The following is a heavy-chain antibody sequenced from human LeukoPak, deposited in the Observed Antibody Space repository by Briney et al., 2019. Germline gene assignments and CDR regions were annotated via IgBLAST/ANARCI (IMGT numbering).Heavy chain of an antibody. CDR2: ISSSDSTI. CDR1: GFTFSSYE. J-gene: IGHJ4*02. CDR3: ARTPLYSSGWRNFDY. D-gene: IGHD6-19*01. V-gene: IGHV3-48*03. Sequence: GGSLRLSCAASGFTFSSYEMHWVRQAPGKGLEWVSYISSSDSTIYYADSVKGRFTISRDNAKNSLYLQMNSLRAEDTAVYYCARTPLYSSGWRNFDYWGQGTLVTVSS.